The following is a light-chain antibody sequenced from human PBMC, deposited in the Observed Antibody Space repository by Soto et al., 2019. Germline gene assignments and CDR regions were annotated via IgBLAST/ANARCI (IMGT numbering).Light chain of an antibody. Sequence: EIVLTQSPATLSLSPGERATLSCRASQSVGTYLAWYQQKPGQAPRLLIYDASNRATGIPARFSGSGSGTDFTLTISSLETEDFAVYYCQHRSSWPLTFGGWTKVEIK. J-gene: IGKJ4*01. CDR3: QHRSSWPLT. V-gene: IGKV3-11*01. CDR2: DAS. CDR1: QSVGTY.